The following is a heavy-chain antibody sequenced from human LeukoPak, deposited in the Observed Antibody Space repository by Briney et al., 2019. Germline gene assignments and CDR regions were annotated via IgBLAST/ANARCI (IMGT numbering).Heavy chain of an antibody. CDR2: IYPGDSDT. CDR3: AKYYYGSGSPNAFDI. J-gene: IGHJ3*02. V-gene: IGHV5-51*01. CDR1: GYSFTSYW. Sequence: GESLKISCKGSGYSFTSYWIGWVRQMPGKGLEWMGIIYPGDSDTRYSPSFQGQVTISADKSISTAYLQWSSLKASDTAMYYCAKYYYGSGSPNAFDIWGQGTMVIVSS. D-gene: IGHD3-10*01.